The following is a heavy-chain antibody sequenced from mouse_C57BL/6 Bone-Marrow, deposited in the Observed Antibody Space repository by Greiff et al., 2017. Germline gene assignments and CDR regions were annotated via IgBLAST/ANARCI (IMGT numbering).Heavy chain of an antibody. V-gene: IGHV5-6*01. J-gene: IGHJ1*03. Sequence: LVESGGDLVKPGGSLKLSCAASGFTFSSYGMSWVRQTPDKRLEWVATISSGGSYTYYPDSVKGRFTISRDNAKNTLYLQMSSLKSEDTAMYYCARQGGYWYFDVWGTGTTVTVSS. CDR3: ARQGGYWYFDV. CDR2: ISSGGSYT. CDR1: GFTFSSYG.